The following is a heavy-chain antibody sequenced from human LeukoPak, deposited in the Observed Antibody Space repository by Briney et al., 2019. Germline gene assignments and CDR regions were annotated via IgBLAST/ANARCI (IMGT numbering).Heavy chain of an antibody. Sequence: GGSLRLSCAASGFTVSSNDMSWVRQAPGKGLEWVSIIYSGGSTYYADSVKGRFTISRDNSKNTLYLQMNSLRAEDTAVYYCARESSGYLDYWGQGTLVTVSS. D-gene: IGHD3-22*01. CDR2: IYSGGST. V-gene: IGHV3-53*01. CDR3: ARESSGYLDY. CDR1: GFTVSSND. J-gene: IGHJ4*02.